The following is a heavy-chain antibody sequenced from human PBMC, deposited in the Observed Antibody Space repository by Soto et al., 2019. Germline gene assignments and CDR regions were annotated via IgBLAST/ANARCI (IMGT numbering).Heavy chain of an antibody. CDR2: IIPILGIA. CDR3: ASSGASGYFDY. Sequence: SVKVSCKASGGTFSSYTISWVRQAPGQGLEWMGRIIPILGIANYAQKFQGRVTITADKSTSTAYMELSSLRSEDTAVYYCASSGASGYFDYWGQGTLVTVSS. J-gene: IGHJ4*02. V-gene: IGHV1-69*02. CDR1: GGTFSSYT. D-gene: IGHD2-15*01.